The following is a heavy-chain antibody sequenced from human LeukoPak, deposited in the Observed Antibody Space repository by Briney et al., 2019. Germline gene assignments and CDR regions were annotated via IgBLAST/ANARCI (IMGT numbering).Heavy chain of an antibody. Sequence: SVKVSCKASGGTFDRYAISWVRQAPGQGLEWKGGIAPIFGTPNYAQNFQGRVTITTDESTSTAYMELSSLRSDDTAVYYCASHFRSNHYYFYYMDVWGTGTTVTVSS. CDR3: ASHFRSNHYYFYYMDV. V-gene: IGHV1-69*05. CDR1: GGTFDRYA. J-gene: IGHJ6*03. CDR2: IAPIFGTP. D-gene: IGHD3-16*02.